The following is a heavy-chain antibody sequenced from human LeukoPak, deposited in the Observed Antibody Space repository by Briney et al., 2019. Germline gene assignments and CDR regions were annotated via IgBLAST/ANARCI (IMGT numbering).Heavy chain of an antibody. CDR1: GGSISSSSYY. J-gene: IGHJ4*02. Sequence: PSETLSLTCTVSGGSISSSSYYWGWIRQPPGKGLEWIGSIYYSGSTYYNPSLKSRVTISVDTSKNQFSLKLSSVTAAGTAVYYCAREADSNYDHDYWGQGTLVTVSS. CDR2: IYYSGST. CDR3: AREADSNYDHDY. D-gene: IGHD4-11*01. V-gene: IGHV4-39*02.